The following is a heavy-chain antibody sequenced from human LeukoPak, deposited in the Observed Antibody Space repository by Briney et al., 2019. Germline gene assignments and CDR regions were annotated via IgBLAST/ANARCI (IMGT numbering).Heavy chain of an antibody. J-gene: IGHJ4*02. CDR2: IYTSGST. CDR3: ARDIRYDYVWGSYRYTSVFDY. V-gene: IGHV4-61*09. Sequence: SETLSLTCTVSGGSISSGSYYWSWIRQPAGKGLEWIGHIYTSGSTNYNPSLKSRVTISVDTSKNQFSLKLSSVTAADTAVYYCARDIRYDYVWGSYRYTSVFDYWGQGTLVTVSS. D-gene: IGHD3-16*02. CDR1: GGSISSGSYY.